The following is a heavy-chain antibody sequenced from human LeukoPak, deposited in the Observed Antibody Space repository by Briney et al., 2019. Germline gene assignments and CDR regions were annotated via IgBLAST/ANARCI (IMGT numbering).Heavy chain of an antibody. CDR2: ISGSGGST. J-gene: IGHJ4*02. CDR3: AKVNSYDFWSGYYTDDY. CDR1: GFTFSSYA. Sequence: GGSLILSCAASGFTFSSYAMSWVRPAPGRGLEWVSAISGSGGSTYYADSVKGRFTISRDNSKNTLYLQMNSLRAEDTAVYYCAKVNSYDFWSGYYTDDYWGQGTLVTVSS. D-gene: IGHD3-3*01. V-gene: IGHV3-23*01.